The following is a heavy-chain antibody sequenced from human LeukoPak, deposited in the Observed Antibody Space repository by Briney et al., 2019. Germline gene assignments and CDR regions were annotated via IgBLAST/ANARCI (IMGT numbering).Heavy chain of an antibody. CDR3: ARVASSSWGAFDI. D-gene: IGHD6-13*01. Sequence: GRSLRLSCAASGFIFSSYAMHWVRQAPGKGLEWVAVISYDGSNKYYADSVKGRFTIFRDNSKNTLYLQMNSLRAEDTAVYYCARVASSSWGAFDIWGQGTMITVSS. J-gene: IGHJ3*02. CDR2: ISYDGSNK. V-gene: IGHV3-30-3*01. CDR1: GFIFSSYA.